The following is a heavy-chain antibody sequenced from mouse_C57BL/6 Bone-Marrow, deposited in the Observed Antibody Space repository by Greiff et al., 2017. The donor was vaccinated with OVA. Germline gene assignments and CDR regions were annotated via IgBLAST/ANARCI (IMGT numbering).Heavy chain of an antibody. V-gene: IGHV1-76*01. J-gene: IGHJ3*01. CDR3: ARGDHYYGAWFAY. Sequence: QVQLQQSGAELVRPGASVKLSCKASGYTFTDYYINWVKQRPGQGLEWIARIYPGSGNTYYNEKFKGKATLTAEKSSSTAYMQLSSLTSEDSAVYFCARGDHYYGAWFAYWGQGTLVTVSA. CDR1: GYTFTDYY. CDR2: IYPGSGNT. D-gene: IGHD1-2*01.